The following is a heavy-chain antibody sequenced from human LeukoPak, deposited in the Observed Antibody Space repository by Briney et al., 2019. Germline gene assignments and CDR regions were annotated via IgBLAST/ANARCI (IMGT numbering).Heavy chain of an antibody. CDR2: IYGNGTT. J-gene: IGHJ3*01. CDR1: GASISHYY. Sequence: SETLSLTCAVSGASISHYYWSWIRQPPGKGPEWIGYIYGNGTTYYNPSLMSRVTMSVDTSRRHFSLILRSVTAADTAVYYGARTLCSRASCYDGRGNALDVWGRGTGVTVS. CDR3: ARTLCSRASCYDGRGNALDV. V-gene: IGHV4-4*09. D-gene: IGHD2-2*01.